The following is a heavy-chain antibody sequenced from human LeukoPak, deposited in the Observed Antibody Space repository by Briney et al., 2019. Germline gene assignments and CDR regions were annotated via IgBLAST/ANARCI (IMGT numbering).Heavy chain of an antibody. CDR3: AGEGEYGQSYS. CDR2: IYRGRT. V-gene: IGHV4-30-2*01. J-gene: IGHJ5*02. D-gene: IGHD4-17*01. Sequence: SETLSLTCAVSGDSISYESYYWNWIRQAPGKGPEWVGNIYRGRTRLNPSYTSRVAISVDMSKSQVSLSLTSVTAADTAIYYCAGEGEYGQSYSWGQGVLVVVSA. CDR1: GDSISYESYY.